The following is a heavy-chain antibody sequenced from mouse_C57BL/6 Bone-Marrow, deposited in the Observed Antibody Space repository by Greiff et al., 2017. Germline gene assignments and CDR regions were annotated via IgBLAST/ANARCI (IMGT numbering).Heavy chain of an antibody. J-gene: IGHJ2*01. D-gene: IGHD4-1*01. V-gene: IGHV1-22*01. Sequence: VQLQQSGPELVKPGASVKMSCKASGYTFTDSNMHWVKQSHGKSLEWIGYLNPNNGGTSYNQKFKGKATLTVNKSSSTAYMGLRSLTSEDSAVYYCARGGTGTYYWGQGTTLTVSS. CDR2: LNPNNGGT. CDR1: GYTFTDSN. CDR3: ARGGTGTYY.